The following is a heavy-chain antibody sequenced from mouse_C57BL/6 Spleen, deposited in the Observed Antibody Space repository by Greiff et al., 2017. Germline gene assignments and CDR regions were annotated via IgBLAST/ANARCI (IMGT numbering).Heavy chain of an antibody. V-gene: IGHV1-54*01. CDR2: INPGSGGT. CDR1: GYAFTNYL. CDR3: ARSSSYYGSSPAWFAY. Sequence: VQLQQSGAELVRPGTSVKVSCKASGYAFTNYLIEWVKQRPGQGLEWIGVINPGSGGTNYNEKFKGKATLTADKSSSTAYMQLSSLTSEDSAVYFCARSSSYYGSSPAWFAYWGQGTLVTVSA. D-gene: IGHD1-1*01. J-gene: IGHJ3*01.